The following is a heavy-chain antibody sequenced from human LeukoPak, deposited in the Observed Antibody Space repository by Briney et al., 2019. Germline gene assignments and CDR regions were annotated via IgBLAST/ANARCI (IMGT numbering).Heavy chain of an antibody. CDR1: GFSFSDYY. Sequence: PGGSLRLSCVASGFSFSDYYMTWIRQAPGKGLEWVSVTDSGGTTHYADSVKGRFTISRDNFKNMLYLQMNSLRAEDTAVYYCARDQNYWGQGTLVTVSS. CDR3: ARDQNY. CDR2: TDSGGTT. V-gene: IGHV3-53*01. J-gene: IGHJ4*02.